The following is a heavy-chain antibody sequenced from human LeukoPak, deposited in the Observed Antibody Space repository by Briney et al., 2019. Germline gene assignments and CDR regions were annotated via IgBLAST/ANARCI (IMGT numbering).Heavy chain of an antibody. J-gene: IGHJ6*02. D-gene: IGHD1-14*01. CDR1: GFTFSSYA. CDR2: ISGSGGST. CDR3: AKNRQMYYYYYGMDV. V-gene: IGHV3-23*01. Sequence: GGSLRLSCAASGFTFSSYAMSWVGQAPGKGLGCVSAISGSGGSTYYADSVKGRFTISRDNSKNTLYLQMNSLRAEDTAVYYCAKNRQMYYYYYGMDVWGQGTTVTVSS.